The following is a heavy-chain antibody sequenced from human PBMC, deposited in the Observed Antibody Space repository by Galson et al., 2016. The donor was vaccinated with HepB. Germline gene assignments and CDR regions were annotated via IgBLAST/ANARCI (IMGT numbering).Heavy chain of an antibody. D-gene: IGHD3-22*01. CDR2: INHTGTT. CDR3: ARGLVETRKNYDSGGYYFENFHYHGLAV. CDR1: DVSFSGYY. V-gene: IGHV4-34*01. Sequence: SETLSLTCGASDVSFSGYYWTWIRQPPGRGLEWIGEINHTGTTNYKSSLKSRATMSVDTSKNQFSLKLTSVTAADTAVYYCARGLVETRKNYDSGGYYFENFHYHGLAVWGQGTTVTVSS. J-gene: IGHJ6*02.